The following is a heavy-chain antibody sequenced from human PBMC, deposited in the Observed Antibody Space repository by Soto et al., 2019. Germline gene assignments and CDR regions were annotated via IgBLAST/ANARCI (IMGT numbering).Heavy chain of an antibody. Sequence: SETLSLTCTVSGGSISSYYWSWIRQPPGKGLEWIGYIYYSGSTNYNPSLKSRVTISVDTSKDQFSLKLSSVTAADTAVYYCARSGYSSSLFYFDYWGQGTLVTVSS. J-gene: IGHJ4*02. V-gene: IGHV4-59*01. CDR1: GGSISSYY. D-gene: IGHD6-13*01. CDR3: ARSGYSSSLFYFDY. CDR2: IYYSGST.